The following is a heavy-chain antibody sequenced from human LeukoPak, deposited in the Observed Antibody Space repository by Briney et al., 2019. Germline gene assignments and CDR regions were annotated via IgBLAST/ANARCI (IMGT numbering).Heavy chain of an antibody. CDR3: ARDIDVVVTAISYGMDV. Sequence: GASVKVSCKASGYTFTSYGISWVRQAPGQGLEWMGWISAYNGNTNYAQKLQGRVTMTTDTSTSTAYMEVRSLRSDDTAVYYCARDIDVVVTAISYGMDVWGQGTTVTVSS. J-gene: IGHJ6*02. CDR2: ISAYNGNT. D-gene: IGHD2-21*02. V-gene: IGHV1-18*01. CDR1: GYTFTSYG.